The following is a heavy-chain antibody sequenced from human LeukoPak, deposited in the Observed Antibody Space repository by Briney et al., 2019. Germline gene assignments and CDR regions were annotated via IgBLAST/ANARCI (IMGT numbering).Heavy chain of an antibody. Sequence: GGSLRLSCAASGFTFSGNGMHWRRHAAGQGLEWVTFIPGDGNNRYYADSVKVRFTISRDNATNKLYLNMISLRAADTSEYYCAKEMLVWFGARQHSDFFDFWGQGTLVTVS. CDR1: GFTFSGNG. CDR3: AKEMLVWFGARQHSDFFDF. V-gene: IGHV3-30*02. J-gene: IGHJ4*02. D-gene: IGHD3-10*01. CDR2: IPGDGNNR.